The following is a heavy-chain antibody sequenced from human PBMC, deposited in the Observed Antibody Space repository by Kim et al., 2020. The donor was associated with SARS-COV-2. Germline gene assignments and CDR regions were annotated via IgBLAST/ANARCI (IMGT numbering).Heavy chain of an antibody. J-gene: IGHJ4*02. D-gene: IGHD1-26*01. CDR2: SRGTGFSA. CDR1: GFTLSTYA. V-gene: IGHV3-23*01. CDR3: VRAVHNHIPFDF. Sequence: GGSLILSCAASGFTLSTYAMSWVRQAPGKGLEWVSHSRGTGFSARYADSVKGRLSISRDNSKNTLYLEMDSPRVDDKALYYRVRAVHNHIPFDFWRPGT.